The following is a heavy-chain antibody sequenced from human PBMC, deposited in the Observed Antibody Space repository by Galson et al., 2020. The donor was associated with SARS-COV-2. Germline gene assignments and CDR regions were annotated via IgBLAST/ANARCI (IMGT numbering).Heavy chain of an antibody. Sequence: GGSLRFSCAASGFIFSNYEMNWDRQTPEKGLEWISTISPRGDHIWCPDSVKGRFTISRDNAKNSVFLQMSSLRVEDTAVYYCVRRIRRQFDYWGQGTLVTVSS. CDR1: GFIFSNYE. CDR2: ISPRGDHI. CDR3: VRRIRRQFDY. V-gene: IGHV3-48*03. J-gene: IGHJ4*02.